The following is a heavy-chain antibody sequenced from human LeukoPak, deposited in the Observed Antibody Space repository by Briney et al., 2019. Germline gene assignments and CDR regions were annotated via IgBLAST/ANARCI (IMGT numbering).Heavy chain of an antibody. CDR3: ARTELLWFGEIEGYYFDY. J-gene: IGHJ4*02. CDR2: IYYSGST. CDR1: GGSVSSGSYY. Sequence: SETLYLTCTVSGGSVSSGSYYWSWIRQPPGKGLEWIGYIYYSGSTNYNPSLKSRVTISVDTSKNQFSLKLSSVTAADTAVYHCARTELLWFGEIEGYYFDYWGQGTLVTVSS. D-gene: IGHD3-10*01. V-gene: IGHV4-61*01.